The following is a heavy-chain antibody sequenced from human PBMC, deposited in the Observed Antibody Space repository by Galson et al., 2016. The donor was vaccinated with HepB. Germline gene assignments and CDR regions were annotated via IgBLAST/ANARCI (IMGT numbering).Heavy chain of an antibody. CDR3: ARHDRILRYFDS. CDR1: EDSFSSSW. J-gene: IGHJ4*02. Sequence: QSGAEVKKPGESLRISCKGSEDSFSSSWISWVRQMPGKGLEWMGRIDPTDSYTDYRPSFQGHVTLSVDKSINTAYLQWNTLKASDTAVYFCARHDRILRYFDSWGQGTLVTVSS. D-gene: IGHD3-9*01. CDR2: IDPTDSYT. V-gene: IGHV5-10-1*01.